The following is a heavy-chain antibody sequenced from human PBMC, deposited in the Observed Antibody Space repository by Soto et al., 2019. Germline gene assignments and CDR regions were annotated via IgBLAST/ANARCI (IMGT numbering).Heavy chain of an antibody. CDR2: IYYSGST. CDR1: GGSISSYY. V-gene: IGHV4-59*08. CDR3: ARRYGANFDY. J-gene: IGHJ4*02. D-gene: IGHD4-17*01. Sequence: QVQLQESGPGLVKPSETLSLTCTVSGGSISSYYWSWIRQPPGKGLEWIGYIYYSGSTNYNPSLXSXVXIXXDTSKNQSSLKLSSVTAADTAVYYCARRYGANFDYWGQGTLVTVSS.